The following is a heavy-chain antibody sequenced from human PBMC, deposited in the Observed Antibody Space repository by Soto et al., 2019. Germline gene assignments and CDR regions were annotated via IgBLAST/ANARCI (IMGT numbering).Heavy chain of an antibody. V-gene: IGHV4-34*01. Sequence: SETLSLTCAVYGGSFSGYYWSWIRQPPGKGLEWIGEINHSGSTNYNPSLKSRVTISVDTSKNQFSLKLSSVTAADTAVYYCARGLTYYDFWSGYSRVYYGMDVWGQGTRVTLSS. D-gene: IGHD3-3*01. J-gene: IGHJ6*02. CDR3: ARGLTYYDFWSGYSRVYYGMDV. CDR1: GGSFSGYY. CDR2: INHSGST.